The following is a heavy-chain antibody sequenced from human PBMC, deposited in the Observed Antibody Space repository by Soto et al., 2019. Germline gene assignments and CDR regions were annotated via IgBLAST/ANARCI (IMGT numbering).Heavy chain of an antibody. Sequence: TSETLSLTCTVSGGSISSGGYYWSWIRQHPGRGLEWIGYIYYSGSTYYNPSLKSRVTISVDTSKNQFSLKLSSVTAADTAVYYCARELYDFWSGRQTKGYFDYWGQGTLVTVSS. J-gene: IGHJ4*02. CDR3: ARELYDFWSGRQTKGYFDY. CDR1: GGSISSGGYY. CDR2: IYYSGST. D-gene: IGHD3-3*01. V-gene: IGHV4-31*03.